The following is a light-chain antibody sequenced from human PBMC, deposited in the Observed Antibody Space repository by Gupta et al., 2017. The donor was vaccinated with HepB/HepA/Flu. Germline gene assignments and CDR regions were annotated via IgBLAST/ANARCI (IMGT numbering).Light chain of an antibody. Sequence: QSVLTQPPSVSAAPGQKVTISCSGSSSNIGNNYVSWYQQLPGTAPKFLIYENNKRPSGSPDRFSGSKSGTSATLGITGLQTGDEADYYCGTWDSSLSAVVFGGGTKLTVL. CDR2: ENN. J-gene: IGLJ2*01. V-gene: IGLV1-51*02. CDR3: GTWDSSLSAVV. CDR1: SSNIGNNY.